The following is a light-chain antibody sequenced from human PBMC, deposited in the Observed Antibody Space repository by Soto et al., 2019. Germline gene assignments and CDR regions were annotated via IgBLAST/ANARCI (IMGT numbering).Light chain of an antibody. CDR1: QTISSW. J-gene: IGKJ1*01. V-gene: IGKV1-5*01. CDR3: QQYNSYSQT. CDR2: DAS. Sequence: DVKITQSPSTLPASVGDRVTITCRASQTISSWLAWYQQKPGKAPKLLIYDASSLESGVPSRFSGSGSGTEFTLTISSLQPDDFATYYCQQYNSYSQTFGQGTKVDIK.